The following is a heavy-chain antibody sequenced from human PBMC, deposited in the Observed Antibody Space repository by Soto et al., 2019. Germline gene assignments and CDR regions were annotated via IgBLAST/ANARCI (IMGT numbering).Heavy chain of an antibody. D-gene: IGHD1-1*01. J-gene: IGHJ5*02. V-gene: IGHV1-18*01. CDR3: ARSPPTPLEPSNP. Sequence: ASVKVSCKASGYTFTSYAMHWVRQAPGQGLEWMGWISAYNGNTNYAQKLQGRVTMTTDTSTSTAYMELRSLRSDDTAVYYCARSPPTPLEPSNPWGQGTLVTVSS. CDR1: GYTFTSYA. CDR2: ISAYNGNT.